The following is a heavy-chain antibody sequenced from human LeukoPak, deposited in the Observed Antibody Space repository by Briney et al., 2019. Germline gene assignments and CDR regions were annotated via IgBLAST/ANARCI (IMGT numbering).Heavy chain of an antibody. V-gene: IGHV3-33*01. CDR3: ARDQDYSIPNIFAADY. Sequence: PGGSLRLSCAASGFTFSSYGMHWVRQAPGKGLEWVAVIWYDGSNKYYADSVKGRFTISRDNSKNTLYLQMNSLRAEDTAVYYCARDQDYSIPNIFAADYWGQGTLVTVSS. D-gene: IGHD3-3*02. J-gene: IGHJ4*02. CDR2: IWYDGSNK. CDR1: GFTFSSYG.